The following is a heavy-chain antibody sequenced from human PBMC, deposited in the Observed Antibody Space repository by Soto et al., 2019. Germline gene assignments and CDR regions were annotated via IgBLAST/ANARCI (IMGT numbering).Heavy chain of an antibody. CDR2: IYYSGST. Sequence: PSETLSLTCTVSCGSISSYYWSWIRQPPGKGLEWIGYIYYSGSTNYNPSLKSRVTISVDTSKNQFSLKLSSVTAADTAVYYCARRDYYDRHTGMDVWGQGTTVTVSS. V-gene: IGHV4-59*01. CDR1: CGSISSYY. D-gene: IGHD3-22*01. J-gene: IGHJ6*02. CDR3: ARRDYYDRHTGMDV.